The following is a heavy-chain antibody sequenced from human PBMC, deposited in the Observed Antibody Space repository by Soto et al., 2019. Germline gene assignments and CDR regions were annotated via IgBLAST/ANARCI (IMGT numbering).Heavy chain of an antibody. Sequence: QVQLQESGPGLVKPSQTLSLTCTVSGGSISSGGYYWSWIRQHPGKGLEWIGYIYYSGSTYYNPSLTSRVNISVATSKNQFSLKLSSVTAADTAVYYCARDADYGDYLDYWGQGTLVTVSS. CDR3: ARDADYGDYLDY. CDR1: GGSISSGGYY. D-gene: IGHD4-17*01. J-gene: IGHJ4*02. CDR2: IYYSGST. V-gene: IGHV4-31*03.